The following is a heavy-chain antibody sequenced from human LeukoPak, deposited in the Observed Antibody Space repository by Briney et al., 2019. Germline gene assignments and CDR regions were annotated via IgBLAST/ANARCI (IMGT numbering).Heavy chain of an antibody. CDR3: ARGTITMIVLPEFDP. Sequence: GASVKVSCKASGYTFTSYGISWVRQAPGQGLEWMGWISGYNGNTKYAQKFQGRVTMTRDTSISTAYMELSRLRSDDTAVYYCARGTITMIVLPEFDPWGQGTLVTVSS. D-gene: IGHD3-22*01. V-gene: IGHV1-18*01. J-gene: IGHJ5*02. CDR2: ISGYNGNT. CDR1: GYTFTSYG.